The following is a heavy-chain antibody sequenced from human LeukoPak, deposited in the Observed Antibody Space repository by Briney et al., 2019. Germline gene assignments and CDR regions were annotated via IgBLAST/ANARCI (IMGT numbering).Heavy chain of an antibody. CDR3: ARVVVVPAAMSDHYYYGMDV. CDR2: IIPIFGTA. Sequence: GASVKVSCKASGGTFSSYAISWVRQAPGQGLEWMGGIIPIFGTANYAQKFQGRVTITADESTSTAYMELSSLRSEDTAVYYCARVVVVPAAMSDHYYYGMDVWGQGTTVTVSS. D-gene: IGHD2-2*01. V-gene: IGHV1-69*13. CDR1: GGTFSSYA. J-gene: IGHJ6*02.